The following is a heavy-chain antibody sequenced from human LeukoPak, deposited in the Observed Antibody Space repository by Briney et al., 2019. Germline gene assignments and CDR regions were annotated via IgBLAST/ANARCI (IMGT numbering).Heavy chain of an antibody. CDR2: IYYNGNT. D-gene: IGHD1-26*01. CDR1: GGSLSGYY. Sequence: PSETLSLTCVVYGGSLSGYYWNWIRQPPGKGLEWIGYIYYNGNTNYNPPLKSRVTISVDTSKNQFSLKLTSVTAADTAVYYCTRHGPYVETTTQPLDYWGQGTLVTVSS. V-gene: IGHV4-59*08. J-gene: IGHJ4*02. CDR3: TRHGPYVETTTQPLDY.